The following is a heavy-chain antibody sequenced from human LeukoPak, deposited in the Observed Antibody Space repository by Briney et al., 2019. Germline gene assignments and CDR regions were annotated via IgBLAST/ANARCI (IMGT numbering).Heavy chain of an antibody. CDR3: AMKFTRDYCYMDV. J-gene: IGHJ6*03. CDR2: ITWNGGST. Sequence: PGGSLRLSCAASGFSFDAFGLSWVRQAPGKGLEWVSGITWNGGSTGYADSVKGRFTISRDNAKNSLYLQMNSLRVEDTALYYCAMKFTRDYCYMDVWGKGTTVTVSS. V-gene: IGHV3-20*04. CDR1: GFSFDAFG.